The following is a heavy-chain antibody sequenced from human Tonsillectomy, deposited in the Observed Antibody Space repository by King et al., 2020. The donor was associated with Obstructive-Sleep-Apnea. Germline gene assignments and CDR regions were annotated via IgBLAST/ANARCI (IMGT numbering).Heavy chain of an antibody. V-gene: IGHV5-10-1*01. CDR2: IDPDDSYT. J-gene: IGHJ4*01. Sequence: QLVESGAEMKKPGESLSISCRCSGYSFTNYWITWVRQMPGNGLEWMGRIDPDDSYTDYSPSFQGRVTMSFDTSITTAYLQWSSLQASDTAMYYCVRDGGVDWGRGTLVTVSS. CDR1: GYSFTNYW. CDR3: VRDGGVD. D-gene: IGHD3-10*01.